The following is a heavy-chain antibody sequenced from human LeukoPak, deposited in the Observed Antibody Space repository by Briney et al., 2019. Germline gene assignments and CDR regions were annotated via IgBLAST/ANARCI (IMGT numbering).Heavy chain of an antibody. CDR2: INPSGGST. V-gene: IGHV1-46*01. D-gene: IGHD2-8*01. J-gene: IGHJ4*02. Sequence: GASVKVSCKASGYTFTRFYMHWVRLAPGQGLEWMGIINPSGGSTSYAQKFQGRVTMTRDTSTSTVYMVLSSLRSEDTAVYYCARVGTSCTNGVCFFDYWGQGTLVTVSS. CDR1: GYTFTRFY. CDR3: ARVGTSCTNGVCFFDY.